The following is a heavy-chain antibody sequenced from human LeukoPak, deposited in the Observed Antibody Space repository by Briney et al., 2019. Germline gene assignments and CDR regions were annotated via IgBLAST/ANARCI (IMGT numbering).Heavy chain of an antibody. Sequence: GGSLRLSCAASGFTLSDYWMNWVRQTPGKGPVWVSHISPDGRSIAYADSVKGRFTISRDSAKNTLYLQMNSLRVGDTAVYYCVRDGGGTTPYDSWGQGTLVTVSS. CDR2: ISPDGRSI. J-gene: IGHJ4*02. D-gene: IGHD1-7*01. V-gene: IGHV3-74*01. CDR3: VRDGGGTTPYDS. CDR1: GFTLSDYW.